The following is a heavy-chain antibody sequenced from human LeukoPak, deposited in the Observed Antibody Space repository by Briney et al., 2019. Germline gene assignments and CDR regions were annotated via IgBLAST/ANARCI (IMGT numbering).Heavy chain of an antibody. V-gene: IGHV1-8*01. D-gene: IGHD7-27*01. J-gene: IGHJ4*02. CDR2: MSPNSGDT. Sequence: ASVKVSCKASGYTFTSYDFNWVRQASGQRPEWMGWMSPNSGDTGYAQKFQDRVTMTRNTSISTAYMELSSLRSDDTAVYYCARGPPTWGYDNWGPGTRVTVSS. CDR1: GYTFTSYD. CDR3: ARGPPTWGYDN.